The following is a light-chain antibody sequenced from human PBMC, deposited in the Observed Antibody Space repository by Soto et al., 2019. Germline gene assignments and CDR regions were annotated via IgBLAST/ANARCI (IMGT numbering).Light chain of an antibody. Sequence: ESVLTQSPGPPSFSPWEIATLSCRASQSVSSYLAWYQQKPGQAPRLLIYDASNRATGIPARFSGSGSGTDFTLTVSRLEPEDFAVYYCQQYDSSPITFGQGTRLEIK. CDR3: QQYDSSPIT. CDR2: DAS. V-gene: IGKV3-20*01. CDR1: QSVSSY. J-gene: IGKJ5*01.